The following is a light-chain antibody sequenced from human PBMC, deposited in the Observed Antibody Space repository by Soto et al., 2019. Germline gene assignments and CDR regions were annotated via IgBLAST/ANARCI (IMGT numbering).Light chain of an antibody. Sequence: QLPSVSGAPGQRVTISCTGSSSNIGAGYDVHWYQQLPGTAPKLLIYGNSNRPSGVPDRFSGSKSGTSASLAITGLQAEDEADYYCQSYDSSLSVVFGGGTKLTVL. J-gene: IGLJ2*01. CDR2: GNS. CDR3: QSYDSSLSVV. CDR1: SSNIGAGYD. V-gene: IGLV1-40*01.